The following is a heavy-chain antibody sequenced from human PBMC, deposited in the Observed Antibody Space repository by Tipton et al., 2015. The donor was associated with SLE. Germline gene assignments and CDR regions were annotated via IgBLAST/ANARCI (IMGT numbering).Heavy chain of an antibody. Sequence: GSLRLSCAASGFTFSSYWMSWVRQAPGKGLEWVSAISGSGGSTYYADSVKGRFTISRDNSKNTLYLQMNSLRAEDTAVYYCAKIPLGRSGSYGGVYFDYWGQGTLVTVSS. J-gene: IGHJ4*02. CDR3: AKIPLGRSGSYGGVYFDY. D-gene: IGHD1-26*01. CDR1: GFTFSSYW. V-gene: IGHV3-23*01. CDR2: ISGSGGST.